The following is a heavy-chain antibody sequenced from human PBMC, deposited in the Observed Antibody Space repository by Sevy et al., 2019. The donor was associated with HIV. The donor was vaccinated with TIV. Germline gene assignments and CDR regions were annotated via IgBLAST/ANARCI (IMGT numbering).Heavy chain of an antibody. V-gene: IGHV3-11*01. CDR1: GFIFGDYY. CDR2: VSRGGFTI. D-gene: IGHD3-22*01. J-gene: IGHJ4*02. CDR3: ARGANYDDANWVFYY. Sequence: GGSLRLSCAASGFIFGDYYMAWVRQAPGKGLEWISYVSRGGFTIYYADSVEGRFSISWDDAKDSLFLQMDSLRAEDTAFYYCARGANYDDANWVFYYWGQGALVTVSS.